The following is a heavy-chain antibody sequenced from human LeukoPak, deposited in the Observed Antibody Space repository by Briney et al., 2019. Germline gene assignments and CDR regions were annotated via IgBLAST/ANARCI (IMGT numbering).Heavy chain of an antibody. D-gene: IGHD2-2*01. V-gene: IGHV3-30*04. CDR2: ISYDGSNK. CDR1: GFTFSSYA. CDR3: ARDRVPAAKRSGSMDV. Sequence: GRSLRLSCAASGFTFSSYAMHWVRQAPGKGLGWVAVISYDGSNKYYADSVKGRFTISRDNSKDTLYLQMNSLRAEDTAVYYCARDRVPAAKRSGSMDVWGKGTTVTVSS. J-gene: IGHJ6*04.